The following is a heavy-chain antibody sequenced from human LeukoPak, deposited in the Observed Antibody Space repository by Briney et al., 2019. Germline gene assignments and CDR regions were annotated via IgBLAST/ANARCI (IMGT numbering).Heavy chain of an antibody. CDR2: VHSSGST. D-gene: IGHD1-26*01. CDR1: GASVTTYY. CDR3: ARDIRTVGATLYFDY. Sequence: KPSETLSLTCTVSGASVTTYYRSWIRQSPGKELEWIANVHSSGSTFYNPSLKSRVTISIDTSKNQFSLKLTSVTTADTAVYYCARDIRTVGATLYFDYWGQGTLLTVSS. V-gene: IGHV4-59*02. J-gene: IGHJ4*02.